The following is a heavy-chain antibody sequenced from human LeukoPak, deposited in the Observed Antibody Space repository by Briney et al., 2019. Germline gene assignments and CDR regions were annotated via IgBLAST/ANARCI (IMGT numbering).Heavy chain of an antibody. CDR2: MNPNSGNT. V-gene: IGHV1-8*01. Sequence: GASVKVSCKASGYTFTSYDINWVRQATGQGLEWMGWMNPNSGNTGYAQKFQGRVTMTRSTSISTAYMELSSLRSEDTAVYYCARGSRLVFRGSHYYYYMDVWGKGTTVTVSS. D-gene: IGHD6-25*01. CDR3: ARGSRLVFRGSHYYYYMDV. CDR1: GYTFTSYD. J-gene: IGHJ6*03.